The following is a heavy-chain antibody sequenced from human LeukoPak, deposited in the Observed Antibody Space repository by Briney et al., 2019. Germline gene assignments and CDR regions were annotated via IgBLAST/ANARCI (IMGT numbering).Heavy chain of an antibody. CDR3: ARRNTQELDF. CDR2: IYPGDSDS. Sequence: GESLQISCQASGYTFTSYWIGWVRQMPGKGLEWMGMIYPGDSDSRYSPSLQGQVTISADKSISTAYLQWTSLKASDTGICFCARRNTQELDFWGQGTLVTVSS. J-gene: IGHJ4*02. V-gene: IGHV5-51*01. D-gene: IGHD1-26*01. CDR1: GYTFTSYW.